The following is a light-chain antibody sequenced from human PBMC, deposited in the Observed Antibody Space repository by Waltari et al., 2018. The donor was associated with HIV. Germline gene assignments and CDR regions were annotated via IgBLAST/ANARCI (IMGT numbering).Light chain of an antibody. Sequence: QSALTQPASVSGSPGQAITISCTGSRRDVGTYDYISWYQQHPGTAPTLIISDVTERPSCISKFFAGSKSGTTASRTISGLQAEDEAEYFCCSFAGSNFVFGSGTKVTVL. V-gene: IGLV2-23*02. CDR3: CSFAGSNFV. J-gene: IGLJ1*01. CDR1: RRDVGTYDY. CDR2: DVT.